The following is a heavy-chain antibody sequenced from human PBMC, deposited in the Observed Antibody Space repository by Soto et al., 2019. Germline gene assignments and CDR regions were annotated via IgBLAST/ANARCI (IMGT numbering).Heavy chain of an antibody. V-gene: IGHV1-69*01. D-gene: IGHD3-16*01. CDR1: GGTFSSYA. CDR3: ASADHSGPFMITFGGANY. CDR2: INPIFGTA. Sequence: QVQLVQSGAEVKKPGSSVKVSCKASGGTFSSYAISWVRQAPGQGLEWMGGINPIFGTANYAQKFQGRVTITADESTSTAYMELSSLRSEDTAVYYCASADHSGPFMITFGGANYWGQGTLVTVSS. J-gene: IGHJ4*02.